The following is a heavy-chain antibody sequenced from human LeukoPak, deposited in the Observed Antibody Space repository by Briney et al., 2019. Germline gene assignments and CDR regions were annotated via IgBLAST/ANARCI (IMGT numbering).Heavy chain of an antibody. J-gene: IGHJ4*02. Sequence: GESLKISYKGSGYSFTSYWIGWVRQMPGKGLEWMGIIYPGDSDTRYSPSFQGQVTISADKSISTAYLQWSSLKASDTAMYYCARHQGYCSSTSCYIVYWGQGTLVTVSS. D-gene: IGHD2-2*02. CDR2: IYPGDSDT. CDR3: ARHQGYCSSTSCYIVY. CDR1: GYSFTSYW. V-gene: IGHV5-51*01.